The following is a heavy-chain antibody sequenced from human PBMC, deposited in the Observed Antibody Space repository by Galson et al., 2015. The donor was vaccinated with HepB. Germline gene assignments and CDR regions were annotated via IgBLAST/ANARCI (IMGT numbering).Heavy chain of an antibody. CDR3: AKDLHIYYESAPSPY. J-gene: IGHJ4*02. V-gene: IGHV3-23*01. CDR1: GFTFSSYA. Sequence: SLRLSCAASGFTFSSYAMSWVRQAPGKGLEWVSAISGRGGNTYYADSVKGRFTISRDNSKKTLFLQMNTLRAEDTAVYYCAKDLHIYYESAPSPYWGQGTLVTVSS. CDR2: ISGRGGNT. D-gene: IGHD3-16*01.